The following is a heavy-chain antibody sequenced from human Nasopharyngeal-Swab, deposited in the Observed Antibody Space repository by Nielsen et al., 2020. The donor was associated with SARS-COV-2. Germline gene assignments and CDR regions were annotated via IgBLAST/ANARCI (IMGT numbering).Heavy chain of an antibody. D-gene: IGHD3-3*01. J-gene: IGHJ4*02. V-gene: IGHV6-1*01. CDR2: TYYRSKWYN. CDR3: ARVGPRHYDFWSGYSSDY. CDR1: GVSVSSNSAA. Sequence: LTLSLTCAISGVSVSSNSAAWNWIRQSPSRGLEWLGRTYYRSKWYNDYAVSVKSRITINPDTSKNQFSLQLNSVTPEDTAVYYCARVGPRHYDFWSGYSSDYWGQGTLVTVSS.